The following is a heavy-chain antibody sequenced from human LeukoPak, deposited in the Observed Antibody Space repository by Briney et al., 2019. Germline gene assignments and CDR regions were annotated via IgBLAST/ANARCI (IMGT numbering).Heavy chain of an antibody. J-gene: IGHJ4*02. CDR3: ARGGVDWTFDY. D-gene: IGHD3-9*01. CDR1: GGSTSNSY. V-gene: IGHV4-59*12. CDR2: IYYSGST. Sequence: SETLSLTCTVSGGSTSNSYWSWIRQPPGKGLEWIGYIYYSGSTNYNPSLESRVTMSVDTSKNQFSLKLSSVTAADTAVYYCARGGVDWTFDYWGQGTLVTVSS.